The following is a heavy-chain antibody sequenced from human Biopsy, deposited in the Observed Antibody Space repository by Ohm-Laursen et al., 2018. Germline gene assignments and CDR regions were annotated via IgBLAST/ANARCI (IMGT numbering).Heavy chain of an antibody. CDR2: ISYDGYKI. D-gene: IGHD4/OR15-4a*01. CDR1: GFTFSSYA. CDR3: AKDRRTMRIWYFDL. J-gene: IGHJ2*01. V-gene: IGHV3-30*18. Sequence: SLRLSCAATGFTFSSYAMSWVRQAPGKGLEWLAVISYDGYKIFYADSVKGRLTISRDNSKNTLYLQLNSLRVDDTAVYYCAKDRRTMRIWYFDLWGRGTLVTVSS.